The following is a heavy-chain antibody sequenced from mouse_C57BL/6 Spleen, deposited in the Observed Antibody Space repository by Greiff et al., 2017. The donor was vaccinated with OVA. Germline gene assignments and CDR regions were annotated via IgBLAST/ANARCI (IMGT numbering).Heavy chain of an antibody. V-gene: IGHV1-81*01. CDR3: ARYRELYDYDNYFDY. D-gene: IGHD2-4*01. J-gene: IGHJ2*01. CDR1: GYTFTSYG. Sequence: VQLQESGAELARPGASVKLSCKASGYTFTSYGISWVKQRTGQGLEWIGEIYPRSGNTYYNEKFKGKATLTVDKSSSTAYMELRSLTSEDSAVYFCARYRELYDYDNYFDYWGQGTTLTVSS. CDR2: IYPRSGNT.